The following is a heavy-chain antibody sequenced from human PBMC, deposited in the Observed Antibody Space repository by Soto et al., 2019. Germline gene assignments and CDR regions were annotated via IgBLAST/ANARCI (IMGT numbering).Heavy chain of an antibody. CDR1: GGSFSGYY. Sequence: SETLSLTCAVYGGSFSGYYWSWIRQPPGKGLEWIGEINHSGSTNYNPSLKSRVTISVDTSKNQFSLKLSSVTAADTAVYYCAREGYSSGWYARWGQGTLVTVSS. CDR3: AREGYSSGWYAR. D-gene: IGHD6-19*01. J-gene: IGHJ4*02. CDR2: INHSGST. V-gene: IGHV4-34*01.